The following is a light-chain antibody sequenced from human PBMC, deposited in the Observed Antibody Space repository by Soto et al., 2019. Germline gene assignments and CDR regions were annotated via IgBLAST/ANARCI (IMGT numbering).Light chain of an antibody. Sequence: EIVLTQSPATLSLSPGERATLSCRASQRVSRHLAWYQQKPGQAPRLLIYDASNRATGIPARFSGSGSGTEFTLTISSLQPDDFATYYCQQYNSYSQPFGQCTKV. V-gene: IGKV3-11*01. CDR3: QQYNSYSQP. CDR2: DAS. J-gene: IGKJ1*01. CDR1: QRVSRH.